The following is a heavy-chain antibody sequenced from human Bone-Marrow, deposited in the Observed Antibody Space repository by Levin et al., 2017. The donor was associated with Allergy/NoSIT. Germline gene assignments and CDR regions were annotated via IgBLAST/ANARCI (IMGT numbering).Heavy chain of an antibody. D-gene: IGHD4-17*01. CDR1: GFNFSSYW. CDR2: INRDGSST. J-gene: IGHJ2*01. CDR3: ARDRVTINWYFDL. Sequence: GGSLRLSCSASGFNFSSYWMHWVRQAPGKGLVWVSRINRDGSSTSYADSVKGRFTISRDNAKNTLYLHMNSLRAEDTSVYYCARDRVTINWYFDLWSRGTLVTVSS. V-gene: IGHV3-74*01.